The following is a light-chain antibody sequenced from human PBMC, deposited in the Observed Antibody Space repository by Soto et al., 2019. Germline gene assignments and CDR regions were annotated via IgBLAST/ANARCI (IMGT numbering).Light chain of an antibody. CDR2: DAS. V-gene: IGKV3-11*01. Sequence: EIVLTQSPATLSLSPGERVTLSCRASQNVSTYLAWYQQKPGQAPRLLIYDASDRATGIPARFSGSGSGTDFTLTSSSLEPEDSAVYYCQQRTNWLTFGPGTKVDIK. CDR1: QNVSTY. J-gene: IGKJ3*01. CDR3: QQRTNWLT.